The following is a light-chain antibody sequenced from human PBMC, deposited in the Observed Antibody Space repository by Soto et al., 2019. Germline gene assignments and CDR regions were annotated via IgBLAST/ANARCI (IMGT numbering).Light chain of an antibody. Sequence: TQSPSTLSASVGDRVTITCRASQSISSWLAWYQQKPGKAPKLLIYAASSLQSGVPSRFSGSGSGTDFTLTISSLQHEDFATYYCLQDYNYPRTLGQGTKVDIK. CDR3: LQDYNYPRT. CDR1: QSISSW. V-gene: IGKV1-6*01. CDR2: AAS. J-gene: IGKJ1*01.